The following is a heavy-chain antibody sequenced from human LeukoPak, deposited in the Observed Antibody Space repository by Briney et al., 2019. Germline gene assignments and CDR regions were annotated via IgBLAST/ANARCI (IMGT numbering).Heavy chain of an antibody. J-gene: IGHJ4*02. Sequence: PSETLSLTCSVSGDSISNYWWNWIRQPAGKELEWIGRMYTSGDTNYNPSLKSRVTMSVDTSRNQVSLRLTSVIAADTAVYYCARGSREMATIFDYWGQGTLVTVSS. D-gene: IGHD5-24*01. CDR2: MYTSGDT. CDR3: ARGSREMATIFDY. CDR1: GDSISNYW. V-gene: IGHV4-4*07.